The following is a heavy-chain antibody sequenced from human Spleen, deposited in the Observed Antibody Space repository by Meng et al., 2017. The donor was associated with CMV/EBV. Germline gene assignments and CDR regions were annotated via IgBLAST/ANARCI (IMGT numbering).Heavy chain of an antibody. V-gene: IGHV4-39*07. CDR1: SSSSYY. CDR2: IYYSGST. D-gene: IGHD6-13*01. CDR3: ARDRSSSWSERYYYGMDV. J-gene: IGHJ6*02. Sequence: SSSSYYWGWIRQPPGKGLEWIGSIYYSGSTYYNPSLKSRVTISVDTSKNQFSLKLSSVTAADTAVYYCARDRSSSWSERYYYGMDVWGQGTTVTVSS.